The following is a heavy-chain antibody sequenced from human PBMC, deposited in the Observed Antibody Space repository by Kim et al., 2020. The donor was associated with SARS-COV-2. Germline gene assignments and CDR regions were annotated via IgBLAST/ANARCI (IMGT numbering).Heavy chain of an antibody. Sequence: YADSVKGRFTISRDSAKNTLYLQMNSLRAEDTVVYYCASDTLWFGEWIDYWGQGTLVTVSS. V-gene: IGHV3-74*01. CDR3: ASDTLWFGEWIDY. D-gene: IGHD3-10*01. J-gene: IGHJ4*02.